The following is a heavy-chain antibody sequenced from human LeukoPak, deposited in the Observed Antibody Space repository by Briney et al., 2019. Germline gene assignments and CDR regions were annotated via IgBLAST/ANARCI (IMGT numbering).Heavy chain of an antibody. D-gene: IGHD2-2*01. CDR3: ASATPVVPAAMWWFDP. J-gene: IGHJ5*02. V-gene: IGHV4-34*01. CDR1: GGSFSGYY. Sequence: SETLSLTCAVYGGSFSGYYWSWIRQPPGKGLEWIGEINHSGSTNYNPSLKSRVTISVDTSENQFSLKLSSVTAADTAVYYCASATPVVPAAMWWFDPWGQGTLVTVSS. CDR2: INHSGST.